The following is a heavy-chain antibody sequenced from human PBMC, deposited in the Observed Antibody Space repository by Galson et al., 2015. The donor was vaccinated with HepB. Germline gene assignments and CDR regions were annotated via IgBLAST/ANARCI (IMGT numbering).Heavy chain of an antibody. V-gene: IGHV4-59*01. CDR1: GGSISSYY. Sequence: SETLSLTCSVSGGSISSYYWSWIRQPAGKGLEWIGHIYYSGSTNYSPSLKSRVTISVDTSKNQFSLKLSSVTAADTAVYYCARADYYDSSGYYDYWGQGTLVTVSS. D-gene: IGHD3-22*01. J-gene: IGHJ4*02. CDR3: ARADYYDSSGYYDY. CDR2: IYYSGST.